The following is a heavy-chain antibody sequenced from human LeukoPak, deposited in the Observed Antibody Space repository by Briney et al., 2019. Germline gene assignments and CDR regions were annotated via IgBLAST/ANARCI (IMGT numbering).Heavy chain of an antibody. CDR3: ARSGVLTPINDAFDI. CDR1: GYTFTSYG. CDR2: ISAYNGNT. V-gene: IGHV1-18*01. D-gene: IGHD1-26*01. Sequence: ASVTVSCKASGYTFTSYGISWVRQAPGQGLEWMGWISAYNGNTNYAQKLQGRVTMTTDTSTSTAYMELRSLRSDDTAVYYCARSGVLTPINDAFDIWGQGTMVTVSS. J-gene: IGHJ3*02.